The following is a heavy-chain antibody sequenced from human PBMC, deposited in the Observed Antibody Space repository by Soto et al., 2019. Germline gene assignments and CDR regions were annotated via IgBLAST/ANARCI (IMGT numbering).Heavy chain of an antibody. V-gene: IGHV1-3*05. Sequence: QVQLVQSGAEEKKPGASVKVSCKASGYTFTSYAMHWVRQAPGQRLEWMGWINAGNGNTKYSQKFQGRVPITGDTSARTAYMELSSLRSEDTAVYYCASSGSYWGIDYWAPGTLVTVSS. J-gene: IGHJ4*02. D-gene: IGHD1-26*01. CDR3: ASSGSYWGIDY. CDR1: GYTFTSYA. CDR2: INAGNGNT.